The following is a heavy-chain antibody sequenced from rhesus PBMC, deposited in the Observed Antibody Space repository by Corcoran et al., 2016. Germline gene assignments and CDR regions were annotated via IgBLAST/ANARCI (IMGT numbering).Heavy chain of an antibody. CDR3: ARQGGGVIVWVDY. V-gene: IGHV4S10*01. D-gene: IGHD3-34*01. CDR1: GGSISDSYR. J-gene: IGHJ4*01. CDR2: IYGSSTST. Sequence: QVQLQESGPGVVKPSETLSLTCAVSGGSISDSYRWSWIRQPPGKGLEWIGYIYGSSTSTDYNPSLKSRVTISTDTSKNQVSLKLRSVTAADTAVYYCARQGGGVIVWVDYWGQGVLVTVSS.